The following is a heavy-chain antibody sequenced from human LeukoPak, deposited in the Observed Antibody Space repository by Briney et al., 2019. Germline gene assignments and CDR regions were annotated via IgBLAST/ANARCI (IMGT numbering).Heavy chain of an antibody. J-gene: IGHJ4*02. D-gene: IGHD3-3*01. V-gene: IGHV4-59*08. CDR2: IYYSGST. CDR1: GGSISSYY. CDR3: ASHHYDDFWSGYYAY. Sequence: SETLSLTCTVSGGSISSYYWSWIRQPPGKGLEWVGYIYYSGSTNYNPSLKSRVTISVDTSKNQFSLKLSSVTAADTAVYYCASHHYDDFWSGYYAYWGQGTLVTVSS.